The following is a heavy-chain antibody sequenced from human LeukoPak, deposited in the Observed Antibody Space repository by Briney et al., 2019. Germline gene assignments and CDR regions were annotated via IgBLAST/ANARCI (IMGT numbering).Heavy chain of an antibody. CDR3: AKVSESGSYFWFDP. J-gene: IGHJ5*02. Sequence: SETLSLTCIVSGDSFTNYYCAWIRQPAGGGLEWVGRIYTSGTANYNPSLEGRVTMSVDRSRKQFSLKLNSVTAADTAVYYCAKVSESGSYFWFDPWGQGTLVIVSS. CDR2: IYTSGTA. CDR1: GDSFTNYY. V-gene: IGHV4-4*07. D-gene: IGHD3-10*01.